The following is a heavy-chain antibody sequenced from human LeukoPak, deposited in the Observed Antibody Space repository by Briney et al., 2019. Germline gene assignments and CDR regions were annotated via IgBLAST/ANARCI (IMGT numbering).Heavy chain of an antibody. D-gene: IGHD2-15*01. CDR3: ARDDCSGGSCYYPYLHY. CDR1: GGSVSSGSYY. CDR2: IYYSGST. Sequence: PSETLSLSCTVSGGSVSSGSYYWSWIRQPPGKGLEWIGYIYYSGSTNYNPSLKSRVTISVDTSKNQFSLKLSSVTAADTAVYYCARDDCSGGSCYYPYLHYWGQGTLVTVSS. V-gene: IGHV4-61*01. J-gene: IGHJ4*02.